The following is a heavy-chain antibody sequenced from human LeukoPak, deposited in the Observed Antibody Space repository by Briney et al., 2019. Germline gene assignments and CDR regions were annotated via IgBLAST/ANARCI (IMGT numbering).Heavy chain of an antibody. CDR1: GFTFSSYA. J-gene: IGHJ4*02. CDR3: AKDISLRDIVVVPAAPTDY. CDR2: ISGSGGST. D-gene: IGHD2-2*01. Sequence: GGPLRLSCAASGFTFSSYAMSWVRQAPGKGLEWVSAISGSGGSTYYADSVKGRFTISRDNSKNTLYLQMNSLRAEDTAVYYCAKDISLRDIVVVPAAPTDYWGQGTLVTVSS. V-gene: IGHV3-23*01.